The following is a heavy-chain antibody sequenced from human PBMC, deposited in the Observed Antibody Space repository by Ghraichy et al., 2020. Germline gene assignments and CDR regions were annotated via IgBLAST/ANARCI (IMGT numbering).Heavy chain of an antibody. D-gene: IGHD5-24*01. V-gene: IGHV4-38-2*02. Sequence: SETLSLTCTVSGYSISSGYFWGWIRQSPGGGLQWIGSISHRGSAYYSLSLGYRVTISRDTSKNQFSPQLSSVTAADTAVYYCARGGTPAYKYYFGLDVWGQGITVTVS. CDR3: ARGGTPAYKYYFGLDV. CDR2: ISHRGSA. CDR1: GYSISSGYF. J-gene: IGHJ6*02.